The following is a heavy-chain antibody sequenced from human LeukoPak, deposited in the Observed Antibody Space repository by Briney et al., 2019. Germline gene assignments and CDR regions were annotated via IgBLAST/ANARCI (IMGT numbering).Heavy chain of an antibody. CDR1: GFTFSAHG. CDR3: AKEALRSSDWFDY. Sequence: GGSLRLSCAASGFTFSAHGMSWVRQAPGKGLEWVAAMSVGGGGTNYADSVKGRFAISRDNSKNTLYLQMNSLRAEDTAVYYCAKEALRSSDWFDYWGQGTLVTVSS. J-gene: IGHJ4*02. D-gene: IGHD3-9*01. CDR2: MSVGGGGT. V-gene: IGHV3-23*01.